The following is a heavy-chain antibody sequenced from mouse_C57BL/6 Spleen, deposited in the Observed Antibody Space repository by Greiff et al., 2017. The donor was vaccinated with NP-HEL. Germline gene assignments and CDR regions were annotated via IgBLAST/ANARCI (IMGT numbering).Heavy chain of an antibody. CDR2: IYPGDGDT. V-gene: IGHV1-82*01. J-gene: IGHJ2*01. D-gene: IGHD1-1*01. Sequence: VQLQQSGPELVKPGASVKISCKASGYAFSSSWMNWVKQRPGKGLEWIGRIYPGDGDTNYNGKFKGKATLTADKSSSTAYMQLSSLTSEDSAVYFCARRDYYGSRGDFDYWGKGTTLTVSS. CDR1: GYAFSSSW. CDR3: ARRDYYGSRGDFDY.